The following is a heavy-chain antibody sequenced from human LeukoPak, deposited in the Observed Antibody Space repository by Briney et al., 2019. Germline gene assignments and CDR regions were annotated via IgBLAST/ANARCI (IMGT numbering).Heavy chain of an antibody. Sequence: VGTLRLSSAASGFTFSSDAISSVRQAPQKGLERVSAICGSGGGTSYANPVKARLPISRDNSKTTPYLQMNSLRPEAPAVYYVAKEWLYSRSWYALDVWGQGTTVTVS. V-gene: IGHV3-23*01. CDR3: AKEWLYSRSWYALDV. J-gene: IGHJ6*01. D-gene: IGHD6-13*01. CDR2: ICGSGGGT. CDR1: GFTFSSDA.